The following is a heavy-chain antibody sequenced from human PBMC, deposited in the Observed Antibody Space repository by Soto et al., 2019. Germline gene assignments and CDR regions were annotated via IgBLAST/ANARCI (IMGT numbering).Heavy chain of an antibody. D-gene: IGHD2-2*01. V-gene: IGHV4-31*03. CDR3: ARGPRGAAMTMWYYFDY. CDR2: IYYSGST. Sequence: QVQLQESGPGLVKPSQTLSLTCTVSGGSISSGGYYWSWIRQHPGKGLEWIGYIYYSGSTYYNPSLKSRVTISVDTSKNQFSLKLSSVTAADTAVYYCARGPRGAAMTMWYYFDYWGQGTLVTVSS. CDR1: GGSISSGGYY. J-gene: IGHJ4*02.